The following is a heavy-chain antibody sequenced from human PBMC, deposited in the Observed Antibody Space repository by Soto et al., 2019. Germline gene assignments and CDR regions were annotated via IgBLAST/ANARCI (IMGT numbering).Heavy chain of an antibody. D-gene: IGHD6-19*01. Sequence: LRLSCAASGFIFSSYGMNWVRQAPGKGLEWVAVMSFDGSIKYYADSVKGRFTISRDNSKNTLYLQMNSLRAEDTAVYYCAKVPGSSGWYYDYWGQGALVTVSS. CDR1: GFIFSSYG. J-gene: IGHJ4*02. V-gene: IGHV3-30*18. CDR2: MSFDGSIK. CDR3: AKVPGSSGWYYDY.